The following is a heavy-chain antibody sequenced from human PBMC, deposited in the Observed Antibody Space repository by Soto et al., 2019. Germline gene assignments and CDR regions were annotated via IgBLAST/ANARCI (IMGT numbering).Heavy chain of an antibody. CDR2: ISGTGGTT. J-gene: IGHJ3*02. CDR1: GFTFSDYV. CDR3: AKSARGDGYKNAFDI. V-gene: IGHV3-23*01. Sequence: EVQLLESGGGLVQPGGSLRLSCAASGFTFSDYVMTWVRQAPGKGLEWVSAISGTGGTTYYADSVKGRFTFSRDNSKNTRYLQMNSLRAEDTALYYCAKSARGDGYKNAFDIWGQGTMVTVSS. D-gene: IGHD5-12*01.